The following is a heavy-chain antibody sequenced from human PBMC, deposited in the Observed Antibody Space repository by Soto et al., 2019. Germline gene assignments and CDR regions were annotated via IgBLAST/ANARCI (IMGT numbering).Heavy chain of an antibody. CDR2: INADNGNS. J-gene: IGHJ6*02. Sequence: QVQLVQSGAEVKKPGASVKIACRASGYTLNTYAIHWVRQAPGQRLEWMGWINADNGNSVNSQTFEGRISFTRDTPANTAYMELSSLTSEDTATYYCARLLIIVAGTQLKYGLDVWGQGTTVTVS. CDR1: GYTLNTYA. D-gene: IGHD6-19*01. V-gene: IGHV1-3*01. CDR3: ARLLIIVAGTQLKYGLDV.